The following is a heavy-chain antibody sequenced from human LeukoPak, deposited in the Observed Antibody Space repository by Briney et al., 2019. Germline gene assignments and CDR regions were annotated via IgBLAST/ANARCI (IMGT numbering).Heavy chain of an antibody. D-gene: IGHD7-27*01. CDR2: IYYSGST. CDR3: AMVGDTGVRWFDP. J-gene: IGHJ5*02. Sequence: SETLSLTCTVSGGSISSGGYYWSWIRQHPGKGLEWIGYIYYSGSTYYNPSLKSRVTISVDTSKNQFSLKLSSVTAADTAVYYCAMVGDTGVRWFDPWGQGTLVTVSS. V-gene: IGHV4-31*03. CDR1: GGSISSGGYY.